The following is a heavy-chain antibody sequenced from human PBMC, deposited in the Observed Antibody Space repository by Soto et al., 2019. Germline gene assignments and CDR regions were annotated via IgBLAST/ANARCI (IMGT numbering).Heavy chain of an antibody. CDR2: IKHDASDE. CDR3: VRDVYGWGSFGT. J-gene: IGHJ5*02. Sequence: EVQLVESGGGLVQPGESLRLSCVASGLTFDAYWMNWVRQAPGKGLEWVANIKHDASDEYYVDSVKGRFTISRDNGKSSLYLEMRDLRAEDTAVYYCVRDVYGWGSFGTWGQGTLVTVSS. D-gene: IGHD3-10*01. CDR1: GLTFDAYW. V-gene: IGHV3-7*01.